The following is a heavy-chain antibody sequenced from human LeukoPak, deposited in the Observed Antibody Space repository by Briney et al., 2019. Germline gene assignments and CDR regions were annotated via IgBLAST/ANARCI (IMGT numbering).Heavy chain of an antibody. D-gene: IGHD6-19*01. CDR2: ISGSGGST. CDR1: GFTFSSYA. CDR3: AKGSGYSTGWLSSYFDY. Sequence: QPGGSLRLSCAASGFTFSSYAMSWVRQAPGKGLEWDSAISGSGGSTYYADSVKGRFTISRDNSKNTLYLQMNSLRAEDTAVYYCAKGSGYSTGWLSSYFDYWGQGSLVTVSS. J-gene: IGHJ4*02. V-gene: IGHV3-23*01.